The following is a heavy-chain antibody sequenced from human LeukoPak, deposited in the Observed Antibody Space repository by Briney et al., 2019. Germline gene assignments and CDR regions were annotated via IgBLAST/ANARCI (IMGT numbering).Heavy chain of an antibody. V-gene: IGHV1-18*04. CDR2: ISAYNGNT. CDR1: GYTFTSYG. CDR3: ARNKCSGGSCYSRWFDP. J-gene: IGHJ5*02. Sequence: ASVKVSCKASGYTFTSYGISWVRQAPGQGLEWMGWISAYNGNTNYAQKLQGRVTVTTDTSTSTAYMELRSLRSDDTAVYYCARNKCSGGSCYSRWFDPWGQGTLVTVSS. D-gene: IGHD2-15*01.